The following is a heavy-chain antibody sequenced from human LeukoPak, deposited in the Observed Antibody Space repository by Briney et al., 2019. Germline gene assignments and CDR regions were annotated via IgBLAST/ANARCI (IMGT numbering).Heavy chain of an antibody. CDR1: GFTLDAYA. CDR3: AGDLPREDAFDI. CDR2: ITKSSDNI. Sequence: GGSLRLSCAASGFTLDAYAMIWVRQVPGKGLEWVSSITKSSDNIQYTDSVKGRFTISRDNGKNSLYLQMNSLRAEDTAVYYCAGDLPREDAFDIWGQGTKVTVSS. J-gene: IGHJ3*02. V-gene: IGHV3-21*01.